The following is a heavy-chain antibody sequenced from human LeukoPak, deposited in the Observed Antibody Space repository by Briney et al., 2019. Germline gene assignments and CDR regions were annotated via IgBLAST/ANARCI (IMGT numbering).Heavy chain of an antibody. Sequence: GGSLRLSCAVSGFTFSDHYMDWVRQAPGKGLEWVGRSRNKANSYTTAYAASVKDRFSISRHDSENLLYLQMNSLKTEDTAVYYCARGGQGVPFDFWGQGTLVTVSS. CDR1: GFTFSDHY. D-gene: IGHD1-1*01. CDR2: SRNKANSYTT. V-gene: IGHV3-72*01. J-gene: IGHJ4*02. CDR3: ARGGQGVPFDF.